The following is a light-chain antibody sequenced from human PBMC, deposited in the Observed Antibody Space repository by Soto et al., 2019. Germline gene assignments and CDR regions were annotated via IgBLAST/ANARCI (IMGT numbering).Light chain of an antibody. CDR1: QSISRW. J-gene: IGKJ3*01. CDR3: QQYYSYPLT. V-gene: IGKV1-5*01. Sequence: DVPISQPPSRRPSSVGDGVTITCLASQSISRWLAWYQQKSGKAPKFLIYDASSLESGVPSRFSGSGSGTDFTLTISCLQSEDFATYYCQQYYSYPLTFGPGTKVDIK. CDR2: DAS.